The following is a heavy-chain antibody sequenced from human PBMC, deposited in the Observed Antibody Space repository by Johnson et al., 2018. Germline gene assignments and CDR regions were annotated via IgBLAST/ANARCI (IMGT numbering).Heavy chain of an antibody. Sequence: QVQLVESGGGVVQPGRSXRLSCAASGFTFSRYGMNWVRQAPGKGLEWVAVISYDGSNKYYADSVKGRFTISRDNSKNTLYLQMNSLRAEEPAVYYCAKDWEAPHDAFDIWGQGTMVTVSS. CDR1: GFTFSRYG. J-gene: IGHJ3*02. V-gene: IGHV3-30*18. D-gene: IGHD1-26*01. CDR3: AKDWEAPHDAFDI. CDR2: ISYDGSNK.